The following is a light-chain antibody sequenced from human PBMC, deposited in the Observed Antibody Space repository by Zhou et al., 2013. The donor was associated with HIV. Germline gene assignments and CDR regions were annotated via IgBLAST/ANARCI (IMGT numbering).Light chain of an antibody. Sequence: IQMTQSPSIVSASLGVRVTMTCRASEPVRRWVAWYQQKPGKAPKLLIYQASNLQHGVASRFSGSGSETDFTLTISGLQPDDFATYFCQQYHNYPWTFGQGT. J-gene: IGKJ1*01. V-gene: IGKV1-5*01. CDR2: QAS. CDR3: QQYHNYPWT. CDR1: EPVRRW.